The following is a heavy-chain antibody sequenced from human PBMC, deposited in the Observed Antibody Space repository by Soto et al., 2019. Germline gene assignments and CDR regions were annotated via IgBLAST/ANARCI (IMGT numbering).Heavy chain of an antibody. CDR1: GFTFSNFG. J-gene: IGHJ4*02. Sequence: QVQVVESGGGVVQPGRSLRLSCAASGFTFSNFGMQWGRQAPGKVLEWVASISYDGNLKYSADSVKGRFTISRDNSNNTLYLQMNSLRSEDTAVYYCARFWGPITAAVDDYWGPGTLVSVSS. CDR3: ARFWGPITAAVDDY. V-gene: IGHV3-30*03. CDR2: ISYDGNLK. D-gene: IGHD6-13*01.